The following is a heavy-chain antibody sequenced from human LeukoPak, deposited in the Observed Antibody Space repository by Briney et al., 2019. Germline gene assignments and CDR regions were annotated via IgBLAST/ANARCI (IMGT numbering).Heavy chain of an antibody. J-gene: IGHJ6*03. CDR3: ARGPFAARPPNYYMDV. Sequence: PSETLSLTCTVSGGSISSGGYYWSWIRQPPGKGLEWIGEINHSGSTNDNPSLKSRVTISVDTSKSQFSLKLKSVIAADTAVYYCARGPFAARPPNYYMDVWGKGTTVTVSS. D-gene: IGHD6-6*01. V-gene: IGHV4-39*07. CDR1: GGSISSGGYY. CDR2: INHSGST.